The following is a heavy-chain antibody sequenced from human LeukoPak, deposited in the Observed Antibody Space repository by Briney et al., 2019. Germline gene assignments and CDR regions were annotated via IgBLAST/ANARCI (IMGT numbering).Heavy chain of an antibody. CDR3: ARDSDYSGNGNGDWFDP. J-gene: IGHJ5*02. CDR2: ISNYFGVT. CDR1: GFRFSSFG. Sequence: ASVKVSCKAPGFRFSSFGVSWVRQAPGQGLEWMGWISNYFGVTHYAEKFEDRVTMTVDTSTTTVYMELRSLKYDDTAIYYCARDSDYSGNGNGDWFDPWGQGTVVTVSS. V-gene: IGHV1-18*04. D-gene: IGHD1-26*01.